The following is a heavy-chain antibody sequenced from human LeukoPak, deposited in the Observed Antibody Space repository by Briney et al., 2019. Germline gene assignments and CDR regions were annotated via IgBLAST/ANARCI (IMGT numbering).Heavy chain of an antibody. CDR1: GGSFSGYY. Sequence: KPSETLSLTCAVYGGSFSGYYWSWIRQPPGKGLEWIGEINHSGSTNYNPSLKSRVTISLDTSKNQFSLKLSSMTAADTAVYYRARAKGIGLRGYSYGYYFDYWGQGILVTVSS. CDR3: ARAKGIGLRGYSYGYYFDY. V-gene: IGHV4-34*01. CDR2: INHSGST. J-gene: IGHJ4*02. D-gene: IGHD5-18*01.